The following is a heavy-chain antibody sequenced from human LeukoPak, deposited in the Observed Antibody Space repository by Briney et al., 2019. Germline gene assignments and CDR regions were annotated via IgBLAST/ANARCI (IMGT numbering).Heavy chain of an antibody. CDR3: ARDPVSTALQINSDF. Sequence: PGGSLRLSCAASGFAFSSYAMHWVRQAPGKGLEWVTGISNDGRNRYYTDSVKGRFTISRDSSKNTLYLQMNSLRVEDTALYYCARDPVSTALQINSDFWGQGTLVTVSS. V-gene: IGHV3-30*04. J-gene: IGHJ4*02. D-gene: IGHD5-18*01. CDR2: ISNDGRNR. CDR1: GFAFSSYA.